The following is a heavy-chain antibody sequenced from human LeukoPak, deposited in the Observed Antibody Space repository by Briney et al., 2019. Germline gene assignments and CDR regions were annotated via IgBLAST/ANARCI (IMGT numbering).Heavy chain of an antibody. J-gene: IGHJ1*01. V-gene: IGHV3-7*01. Sequence: PGGSLRLSCAASGFTVNTYWMDWVRQAPGKWLEWVANIKQDGSEKLYVDSVKGRFTISRDNAKNSLYLQMNSLRAEDTAVYYCARGYDGGGYFQYWGQGTLVTVSS. D-gene: IGHD2-15*01. CDR3: ARGYDGGGYFQY. CDR1: GFTVNTYW. CDR2: IKQDGSEK.